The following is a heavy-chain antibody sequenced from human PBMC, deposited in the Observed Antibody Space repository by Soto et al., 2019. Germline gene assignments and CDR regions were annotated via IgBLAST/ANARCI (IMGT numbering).Heavy chain of an antibody. V-gene: IGHV3-30-3*01. CDR1: GFTFSSYA. D-gene: IGHD2-21*02. Sequence: GESLKISCAASGFTFSSYAMHWVRQAPGKGLEWVAVISYDGSNKYYADSVKGRFTISRDNSKNTLYLQMNSLRAEDTAVYYCARDPTLGYCGGDCYSVADYWGQGTLVTVSS. CDR2: ISYDGSNK. CDR3: ARDPTLGYCGGDCYSVADY. J-gene: IGHJ4*02.